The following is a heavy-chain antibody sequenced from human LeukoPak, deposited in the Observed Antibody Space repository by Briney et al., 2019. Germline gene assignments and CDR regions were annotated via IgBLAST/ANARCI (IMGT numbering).Heavy chain of an antibody. D-gene: IGHD3-16*01. V-gene: IGHV4-34*01. J-gene: IGHJ4*02. CDR2: INHSGST. CDR1: GGSFSGYY. CDR3: ARSELNDYFKY. Sequence: SETLSLTCAVYGGSFSGYYWSWIRQPPGKGLEWIGEINHSGSTNYNPSLKSRVTISVDTSKNQFSLKLNSVTAADTAVYFCARSELNDYFKYWGQGILVTVST.